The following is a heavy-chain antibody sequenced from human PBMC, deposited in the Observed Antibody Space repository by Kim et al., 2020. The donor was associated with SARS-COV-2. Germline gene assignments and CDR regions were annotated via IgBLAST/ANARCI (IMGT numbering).Heavy chain of an antibody. Sequence: SETLSLTCAVYGGSFSGYYWSWIRQPPGKGLEWIGEINHSGSTNYNPSLKSRVTISVDTSKNQFSLKLSSVTAADTAVYYCARGSSGWYNPNWFDPWGQGTLVTVSS. D-gene: IGHD6-19*01. J-gene: IGHJ5*02. CDR2: INHSGST. CDR3: ARGSSGWYNPNWFDP. V-gene: IGHV4-34*01. CDR1: GGSFSGYY.